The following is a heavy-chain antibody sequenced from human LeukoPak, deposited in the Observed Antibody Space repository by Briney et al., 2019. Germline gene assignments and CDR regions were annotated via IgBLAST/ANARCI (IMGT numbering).Heavy chain of an antibody. CDR2: IDKVGREK. V-gene: IGHV3-7*05. J-gene: IGHJ4*02. CDR3: ARDALGYCSGGRCYSPFDF. Sequence: GRSLTLSRSAAAFTFGIYWMAWVRRGPGKEPGWVANIDKVGREKYYVDCVKGQCPISRDHAKNSLYMQMNSLRAEDTAVYYCARDALGYCSGGRCYSPFDFWGQGTLVTVSS. D-gene: IGHD2-15*01. CDR1: AFTFGIYW.